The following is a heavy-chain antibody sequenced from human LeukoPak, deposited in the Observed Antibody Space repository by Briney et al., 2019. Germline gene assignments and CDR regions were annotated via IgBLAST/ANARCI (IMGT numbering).Heavy chain of an antibody. CDR2: IYHSGST. CDR1: GGSISSSNW. CDR3: AKNPRIQLWLRGAGDYYYYMDV. Sequence: SETLSLTCTVSGGSISSSNWWSWVRQPPGKGLEWIGEIYHSGSTNYNPSLKSRVTISVDKSKNQFSLKLSSVTAEDTAVYYCAKNPRIQLWLRGAGDYYYYMDVWGKGTTVTVSS. J-gene: IGHJ6*03. D-gene: IGHD5-18*01. V-gene: IGHV4-4*02.